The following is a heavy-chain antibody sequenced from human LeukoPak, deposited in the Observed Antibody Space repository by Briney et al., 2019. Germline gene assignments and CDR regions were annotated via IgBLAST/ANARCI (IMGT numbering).Heavy chain of an antibody. J-gene: IGHJ4*02. CDR2: INAGNGNT. CDR1: GYIFTRYA. D-gene: IGHD6-19*01. CDR3: ARGIEATSGWYVIDY. V-gene: IGHV1-3*01. Sequence: ASVKVSCKASGYIFTRYAIHWVRQVPGQRLEWMGWINAGNGNTKYSQKIQGRVTITRDTFATTAYVEVSSLRSEDTAVYYCARGIEATSGWYVIDYWGQGTLVTVSS.